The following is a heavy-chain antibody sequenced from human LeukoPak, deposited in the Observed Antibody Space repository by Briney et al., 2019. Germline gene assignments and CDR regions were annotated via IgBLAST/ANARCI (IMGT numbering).Heavy chain of an antibody. Sequence: QPGGSLRLSCAASGFTFDDYAMHWVRQAPGKGLEWDLCISWNSGSIGYADSEKGRFTVSRDNAKNSLYLQINSLTTEDTALYYCAKDRQSSGNYRWFDPWGQGTLVTVSS. CDR1: GFTFDDYA. V-gene: IGHV3-9*01. D-gene: IGHD3-10*01. CDR3: AKDRQSSGNYRWFDP. CDR2: ISWNSGSI. J-gene: IGHJ5*02.